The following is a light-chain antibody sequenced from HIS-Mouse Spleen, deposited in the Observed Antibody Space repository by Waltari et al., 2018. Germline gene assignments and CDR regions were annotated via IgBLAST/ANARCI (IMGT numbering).Light chain of an antibody. CDR2: EDS. V-gene: IGLV3-10*01. J-gene: IGLJ2*01. CDR1: ALPKKN. CDR3: YSTDSSGNHRV. Sequence: SYELTQPPSVSVSPGQTTRISCTGTALPKKNANWYQQKSGHAPVLVIYEDSKRPSGIPESFSCSSSGTMATLTISGAQVEDEADYYCYSTDSSGNHRVFGGGTKLTVL.